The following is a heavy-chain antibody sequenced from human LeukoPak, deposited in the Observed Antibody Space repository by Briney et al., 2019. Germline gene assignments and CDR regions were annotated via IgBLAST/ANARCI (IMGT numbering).Heavy chain of an antibody. V-gene: IGHV4-59*01. CDR1: GDFNSCSF. CDR3: ARGGQLNWFDP. J-gene: IGHJ5*02. CDR2: ISYSGST. Sequence: KPSETPSPTLTFPGDFNSCSFWSWIRQPPGEGPGWIGYISYSGSTSSNPSLRSRVTISVDTSKNQFSLRLTSVTAADTAMYYCARGGQLNWFDPWGQGTLVTVSS. D-gene: IGHD5-18*01.